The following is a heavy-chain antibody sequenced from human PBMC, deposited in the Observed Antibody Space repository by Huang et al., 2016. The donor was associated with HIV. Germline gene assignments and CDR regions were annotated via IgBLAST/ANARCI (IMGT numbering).Heavy chain of an antibody. J-gene: IGHJ4*02. CDR1: WGSFSGYY. CDR3: AREKAADSAWYGVYYFDY. V-gene: IGHV4-34*01. Sequence: QVQLRQWGAGLVKPSETLSLTCAVYWGSFSGYYWTWIRQSPGKGLEWIGEKNHIQKSNYHLSLRRRVTSSKDTAKNQFSLQLTAVSAADTAVYFCAREKAADSAWYGVYYFDYWGEGALVTVTS. D-gene: IGHD6-19*01. CDR2: KNHIQKS.